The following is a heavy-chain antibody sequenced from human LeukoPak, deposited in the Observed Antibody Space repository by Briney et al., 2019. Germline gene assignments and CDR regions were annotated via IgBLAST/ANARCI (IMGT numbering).Heavy chain of an antibody. V-gene: IGHV1-46*01. CDR3: AREIRNYDILTGDRKGSYFDY. CDR2: IHPSGGST. Sequence: ASVKVSCKASGYTFMSYYMHWVRQAPGQGLEWMGIIHPSGGSTSYAQKFQGRVTMTRDTSTSTVNMELSSLRSEDTAVYYCAREIRNYDILTGDRKGSYFDYWGQGTLVTVSS. CDR1: GYTFMSYY. J-gene: IGHJ4*02. D-gene: IGHD3-9*01.